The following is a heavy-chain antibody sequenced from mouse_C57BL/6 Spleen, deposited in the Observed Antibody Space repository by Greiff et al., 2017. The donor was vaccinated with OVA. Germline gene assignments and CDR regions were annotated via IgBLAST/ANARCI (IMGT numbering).Heavy chain of an antibody. V-gene: IGHV2-2*01. CDR1: GFSLTSYG. Sequence: VKLQESGPGLVQPLQSLSITCPVSGFSLTSYGVHWVRQSPGKGLEWLGVIWSGGSTDSNAAFISRLSISKDNSKSQVFFKMNSLQADDTAIYYCARGLRYDYDGGYFDYWGQGATLTVSS. D-gene: IGHD2-4*01. CDR3: ARGLRYDYDGGYFDY. J-gene: IGHJ2*01. CDR2: IWSGGST.